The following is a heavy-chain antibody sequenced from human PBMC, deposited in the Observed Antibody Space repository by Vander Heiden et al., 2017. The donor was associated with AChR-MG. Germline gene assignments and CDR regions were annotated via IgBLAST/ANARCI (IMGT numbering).Heavy chain of an antibody. CDR1: GFTSSTYG. V-gene: IGHV3-33*01. D-gene: IGHD1-1*01. CDR2: IWYDGSNK. Sequence: QVQPVESGGGVVQPGRSLSIYWAAAGFTSSTYGMHWVRQAPGKGLEWVAVIWYDGSNKYYADSVKGRFTISRDNSKNTLYLQMNSLRAEDTAVYYCARDLPHNWNDVGTIDYWGQGTLVTVSS. J-gene: IGHJ4*02. CDR3: ARDLPHNWNDVGTIDY.